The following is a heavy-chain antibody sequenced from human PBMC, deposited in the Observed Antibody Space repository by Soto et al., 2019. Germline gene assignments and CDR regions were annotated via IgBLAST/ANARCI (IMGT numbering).Heavy chain of an antibody. CDR2: INAGNGNT. V-gene: IGHV1-3*01. D-gene: IGHD3-16*01. CDR1: GYTFTSYA. CDR3: ARFGGRGTRWNWFDP. Sequence: GASVKVSCKASGYTFTSYAMHWVRQAPGQRLEWMGWINAGNGNTKYSQKFQGRVTITRDTSASTAYMELSSLRSEDTAVYYCARFGGRGTRWNWFDPWGQGTLVTVSS. J-gene: IGHJ5*02.